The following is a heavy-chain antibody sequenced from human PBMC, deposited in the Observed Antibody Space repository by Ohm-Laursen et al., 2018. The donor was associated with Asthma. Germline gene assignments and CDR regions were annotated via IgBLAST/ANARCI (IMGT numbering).Heavy chain of an antibody. CDR1: GRIFSSYS. CDR3: ASSKGYGDYQSLDY. CDR2: FNSGTGDI. V-gene: IGHV1-3*01. Sequence: AASVKVSCKASGRIFSSYSMHWVRQAPGQGLEWMGWFNSGTGDITYSPKFQGRVTITAGTSASTTFMELPSLTSEDTVVYYCASSKGYGDYQSLDYWGQGTLVTVSS. J-gene: IGHJ4*02. D-gene: IGHD4-17*01.